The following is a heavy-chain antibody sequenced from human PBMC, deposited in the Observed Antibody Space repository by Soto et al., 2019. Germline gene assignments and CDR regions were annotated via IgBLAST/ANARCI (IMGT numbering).Heavy chain of an antibody. J-gene: IGHJ4*02. D-gene: IGHD6-19*01. CDR2: TPGSGGSA. CDR3: AKGGSSGWFYFDF. V-gene: IGHV3-23*01. CDR1: GFTFGTYA. Sequence: PGGSLRLSCAASGFTFGTYAMNWVRQAPGKGLEWVSSTPGSGGSAYYADSVRGRFTISRDNSKNTVYLQLDSLRPEYSAIYYCAKGGSSGWFYFDFWGQGTQVTVSS.